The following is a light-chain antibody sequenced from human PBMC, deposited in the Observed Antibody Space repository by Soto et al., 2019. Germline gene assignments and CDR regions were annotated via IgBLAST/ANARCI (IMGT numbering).Light chain of an antibody. Sequence: EIVMTQSPATLSVSPGERVSLSCRASQSVSSNLAWHQQKPGQAPRLLIYGTSTRATGITTRFSGSGSGTEFTLTISSLQSEDFAVYYCQQYNNWPRTFGQGTNVEIK. J-gene: IGKJ1*01. V-gene: IGKV3-15*01. CDR2: GTS. CDR3: QQYNNWPRT. CDR1: QSVSSN.